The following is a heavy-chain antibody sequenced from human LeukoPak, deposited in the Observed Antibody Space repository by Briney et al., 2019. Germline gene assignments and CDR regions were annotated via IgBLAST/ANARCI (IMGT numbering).Heavy chain of an antibody. CDR3: AIGADYCFPN. CDR2: ISSRSSYI. J-gene: IGHJ4*02. CDR1: GFTLSSYS. Sequence: PGASLRLSCAASGFTLSSYSMNWVRQAPVKGLEWVSSISSRSSYIDYADSLKGRFTISRDNAKNTLYLQMNSLRPEDTALYFCAIGADYCFPNWGQGTLVTVSS. D-gene: IGHD2/OR15-2a*01. V-gene: IGHV3-21*01.